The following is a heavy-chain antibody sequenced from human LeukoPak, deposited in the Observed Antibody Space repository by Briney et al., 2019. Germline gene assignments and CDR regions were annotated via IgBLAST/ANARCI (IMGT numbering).Heavy chain of an antibody. J-gene: IGHJ4*02. Sequence: GGSLRLSCAASGFTFSSYWMSWVRQAPGEGLEWVSSISSSSSYIYYADSVKGRFTISRDNAKNSLYLQMNSLRAEDTAVYYCARDLRLIQLWAFDYWGQGTLVTVSS. D-gene: IGHD5-18*01. V-gene: IGHV3-21*01. CDR1: GFTFSSYW. CDR2: ISSSSSYI. CDR3: ARDLRLIQLWAFDY.